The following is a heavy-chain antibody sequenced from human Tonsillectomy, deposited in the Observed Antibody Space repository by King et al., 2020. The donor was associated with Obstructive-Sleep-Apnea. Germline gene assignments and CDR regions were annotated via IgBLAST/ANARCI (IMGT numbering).Heavy chain of an antibody. V-gene: IGHV3-30*02. CDR3: AKPTSNYDFWSGFDY. J-gene: IGHJ4*02. Sequence: VQLVQSGGGVVQPGTSLRLSCTASGFTFSTYGMHWVRQAPGKGLEWVAFIRYDGSNMFYADSVKGRLTVSRDNSKNTLYLQMNSLRAEDTALYYCAKPTSNYDFWSGFDYWGQGTLVTVFS. D-gene: IGHD3-3*01. CDR2: IRYDGSNM. CDR1: GFTFSTYG.